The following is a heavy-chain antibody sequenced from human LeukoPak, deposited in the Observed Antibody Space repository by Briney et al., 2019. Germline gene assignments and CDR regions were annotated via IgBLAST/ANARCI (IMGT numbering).Heavy chain of an antibody. CDR2: IYNGGTT. CDR3: ARGLTESYRCFDC. D-gene: IGHD3-10*01. CDR1: GFTASSNY. Sequence: GGSLRLSCATSGFTASSNYMSWVRQAPGKGLEWVSVIYNGGTTYYTDSVKGRFTISRDNSKNTLYLQMNSLRAEDTAVYYCARGLTESYRCFDCWGQGTLVTVSS. V-gene: IGHV3-53*01. J-gene: IGHJ4*02.